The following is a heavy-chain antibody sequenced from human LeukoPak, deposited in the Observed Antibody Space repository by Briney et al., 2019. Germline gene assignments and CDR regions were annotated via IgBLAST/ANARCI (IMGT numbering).Heavy chain of an antibody. CDR2: IYSGDNT. D-gene: IGHD3-16*01. CDR3: AGRRVLDASFDY. V-gene: IGHV3-66*02. Sequence: GGSLRLPCAASGFTVSNNYMSWVRQAPGKGLEWVSVIYSGDNTYYVESVKGRFTISRDNSKNTLFLQMNRLRAEDTAVYYCAGRRVLDASFDYWGQGTLVTVSS. J-gene: IGHJ4*02. CDR1: GFTVSNNY.